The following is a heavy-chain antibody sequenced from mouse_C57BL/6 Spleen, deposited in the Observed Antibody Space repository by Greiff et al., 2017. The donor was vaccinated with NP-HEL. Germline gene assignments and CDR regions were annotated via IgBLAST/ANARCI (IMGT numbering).Heavy chain of an antibody. D-gene: IGHD1-1*01. V-gene: IGHV3-6*01. CDR1: GYSITSGYY. CDR3: ARRGYYGSRRDYFDY. Sequence: DVKLQESGPGLVKPSQSLSLTCSVTGYSITSGYYWNWIRQFPGNKREWMGYISYDGSNNYNPSLKNRISITRNTSKNQFFLKLNTVTTEDTATYYCARRGYYGSRRDYFDYWGQGTTLTVSS. CDR2: ISYDGSN. J-gene: IGHJ2*01.